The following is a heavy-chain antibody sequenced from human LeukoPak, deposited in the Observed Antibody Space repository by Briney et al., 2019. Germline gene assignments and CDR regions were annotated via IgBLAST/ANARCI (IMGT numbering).Heavy chain of an antibody. J-gene: IGHJ3*02. Sequence: ASVKVSCKASGYTFTNYGISWVRQAPGQGLEWMGWINTNTGNPTYAQGFTGRFVFSLDTSVSTAYLQISSLKAEDTAVYYCARTILSDAFDIWGQGTMVTVSS. CDR3: ARTILSDAFDI. CDR2: INTNTGNP. V-gene: IGHV7-4-1*02. CDR1: GYTFTNYG. D-gene: IGHD3-10*01.